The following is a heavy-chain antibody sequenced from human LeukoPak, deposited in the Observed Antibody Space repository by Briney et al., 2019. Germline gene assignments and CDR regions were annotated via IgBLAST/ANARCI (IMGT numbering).Heavy chain of an antibody. Sequence: ASVKVSCKASGGTFSSYAISWVRQAPGQGLEWMGGIFPIFGTANYAQKFQGRVTITADESTSTAYMELSSLRSEDTAVYYCARGQYSSSAYYYYYMDVWGKGTTVTVSS. D-gene: IGHD6-6*01. CDR1: GGTFSSYA. J-gene: IGHJ6*03. V-gene: IGHV1-69*13. CDR2: IFPIFGTA. CDR3: ARGQYSSSAYYYYYMDV.